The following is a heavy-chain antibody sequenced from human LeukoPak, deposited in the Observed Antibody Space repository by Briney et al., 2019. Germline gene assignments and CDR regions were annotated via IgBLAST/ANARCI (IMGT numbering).Heavy chain of an antibody. D-gene: IGHD3-3*01. Sequence: SENLSLTCAVSGYSISSGYYWGWIRQPPGKGLGGIGRIYHSGSTYYNPSLKSRVTISVDTSKNQFSLKLSSVTAADTAVYYCARQAPYDFWSGYHYYFDYWGQGTLVTVSS. J-gene: IGHJ4*02. CDR2: IYHSGST. V-gene: IGHV4-38-2*01. CDR3: ARQAPYDFWSGYHYYFDY. CDR1: GYSISSGYY.